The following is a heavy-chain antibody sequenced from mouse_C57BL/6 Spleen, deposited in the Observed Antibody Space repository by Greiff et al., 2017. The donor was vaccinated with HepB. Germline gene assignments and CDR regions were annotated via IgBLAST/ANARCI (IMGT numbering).Heavy chain of an antibody. J-gene: IGHJ2*01. CDR3: ARKEYYYGSSSLGYFDY. V-gene: IGHV1-77*01. D-gene: IGHD1-1*01. Sequence: QVQLQQSGAELVKPGASVKISCKASSYTFTDYYINWVKQRPGQGLEWIGKIGPGSGSTYYNEKFKGKATLTADKSSSTAYMQLSSLTSEDSAVYFCARKEYYYGSSSLGYFDYWGQGTTLTVSS. CDR1: SYTFTDYY. CDR2: IGPGSGST.